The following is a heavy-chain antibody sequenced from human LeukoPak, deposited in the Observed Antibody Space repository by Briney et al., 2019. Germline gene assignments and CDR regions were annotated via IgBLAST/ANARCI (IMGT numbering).Heavy chain of an antibody. CDR2: IIPILGIA. CDR1: GGTFSSYA. CDR3: ARDHKDFWSGYYVDY. Sequence: ASVTVSCKASGGTFSSYAISWVRQAPGQGLEWMGRIIPILGIANYAQKFQGRVTITADKSTSTAYMELSSLRSEDTAVYYCARDHKDFWSGYYVDYWGQGTLVTVSS. V-gene: IGHV1-69*04. D-gene: IGHD3-3*01. J-gene: IGHJ4*02.